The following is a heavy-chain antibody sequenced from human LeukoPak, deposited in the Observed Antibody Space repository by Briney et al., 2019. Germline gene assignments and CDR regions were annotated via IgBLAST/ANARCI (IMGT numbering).Heavy chain of an antibody. J-gene: IGHJ3*01. D-gene: IGHD5-24*01. V-gene: IGHV3-23*01. CDR3: AKDRGGGSQLGDAYDV. Sequence: GGSLRLSCAASGFTFSSYVMSWVRQAPGKGLEWVSAISGSGGSTYYADSVKGRFTISRDNVRKSLYLQMNSLRIEDTALYYCAKDRGGGSQLGDAYDVWGQGTMVSVSS. CDR2: ISGSGGST. CDR1: GFTFSSYV.